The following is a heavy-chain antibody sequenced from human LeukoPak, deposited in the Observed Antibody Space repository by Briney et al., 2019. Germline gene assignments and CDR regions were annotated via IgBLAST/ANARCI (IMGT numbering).Heavy chain of an antibody. CDR3: ARDLTTIFGVVINFDY. D-gene: IGHD3-3*01. Sequence: ASVKVSCKASGYTFTSYGISWVRQAPGQGLQWMGWISAYNGNTNYAQKLQGRVTMTTDTSTSTAYMELRSLRSDDTAVYYCARDLTTIFGVVINFDYWGQGTLVTVSS. CDR2: ISAYNGNT. J-gene: IGHJ4*02. CDR1: GYTFTSYG. V-gene: IGHV1-18*01.